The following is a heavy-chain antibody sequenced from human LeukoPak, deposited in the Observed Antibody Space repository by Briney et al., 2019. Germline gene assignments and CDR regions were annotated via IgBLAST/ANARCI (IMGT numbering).Heavy chain of an antibody. CDR2: IYYSGST. CDR3: ARVGAARNYYYYMGV. Sequence: SETLSLTCTVSGGSISSSSYYWGWIRQPPGKGLEWIGSIYYSGSTYYNPSLKSRVTISVDTSKNQFSLKLSSVTAADTAVYYCARVGAARNYYYYMGVWGKGTTVTVSS. V-gene: IGHV4-39*07. CDR1: GGSISSSSYY. D-gene: IGHD6-6*01. J-gene: IGHJ6*03.